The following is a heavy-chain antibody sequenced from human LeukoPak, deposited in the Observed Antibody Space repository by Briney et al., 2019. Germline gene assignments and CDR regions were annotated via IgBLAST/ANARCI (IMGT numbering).Heavy chain of an antibody. CDR2: ISGSGGTT. V-gene: IGHV3-23*01. D-gene: IGHD1-26*01. CDR1: GFTFSIYA. J-gene: IGHJ4*02. Sequence: GGSLRLSCAAPGFTFSIYAMSWVRQAPGKGLEWVSVISGSGGTTYYADSLKGRFTISRDNSKNTLYLQMSSLRAEDTAVYYCAKECSGSYYSFDYWGQGTLVTVSS. CDR3: AKECSGSYYSFDY.